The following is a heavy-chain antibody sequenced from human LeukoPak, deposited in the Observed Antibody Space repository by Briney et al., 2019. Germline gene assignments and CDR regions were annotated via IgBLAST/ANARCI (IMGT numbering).Heavy chain of an antibody. CDR1: GFTFSSYA. V-gene: IGHV3-23*01. D-gene: IGHD3-10*01. J-gene: IGHJ4*02. CDR3: AKVGDYYGSGKYSNFDY. Sequence: GGSLRLSCAASGFTFSSYAMSWVRQAPGKGLEWVSAISGSGGSTYYADSVKGRFTISRDNSKNTLYLQMSSLRAEDTAVYYCAKVGDYYGSGKYSNFDYWGQGTLVTVSS. CDR2: ISGSGGST.